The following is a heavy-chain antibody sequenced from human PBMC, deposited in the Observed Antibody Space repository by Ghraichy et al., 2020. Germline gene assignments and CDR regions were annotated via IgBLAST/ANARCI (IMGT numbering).Heavy chain of an antibody. CDR3: ARDGYDSVGGSYRSDNYFDF. Sequence: GGSLRLSCTASGFTFSSYSMNWVRQAPGRGLEWVSYISRSGGTIFYADSVQGRFTLSRDNAGNSIYLQMNSLRVEDTAVYYCARDGYDSVGGSYRSDNYFDFWGQGTLVTVSS. J-gene: IGHJ4*02. CDR1: GFTFSSYS. CDR2: ISRSGGTI. V-gene: IGHV3-48*01. D-gene: IGHD3-16*02.